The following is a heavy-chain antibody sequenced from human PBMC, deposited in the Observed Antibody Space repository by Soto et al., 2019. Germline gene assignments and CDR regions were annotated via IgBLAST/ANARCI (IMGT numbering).Heavy chain of an antibody. CDR2: INHSGST. D-gene: IGHD3-3*01. Sequence: KPSETLSLTCAVYGGSFSGYYWSWIRQPPGKGLEWIGEINHSGSTNYNPSLKSRVTISVDTSKNQFSLKLSSVTAADTAVYYCASLKGGSSGYYDFWSGRGTPPSAYYGMDVWGQGTTVTVSS. J-gene: IGHJ6*02. V-gene: IGHV4-34*01. CDR1: GGSFSGYY. CDR3: ASLKGGSSGYYDFWSGRGTPPSAYYGMDV.